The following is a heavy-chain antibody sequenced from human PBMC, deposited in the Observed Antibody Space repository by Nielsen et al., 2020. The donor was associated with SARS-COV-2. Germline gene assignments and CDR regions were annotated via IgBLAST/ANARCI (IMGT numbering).Heavy chain of an antibody. CDR2: IYDSGST. J-gene: IGHJ4*02. CDR1: GGSINSDYYF. D-gene: IGHD3-3*01. CDR3: ARGSDEGLAL. V-gene: IGHV4-61*01. Sequence: SETLSLTCTVSGGSINSDYYFWTWIRQPPEKGLEWIAYIYDSGSTYYNPSLKSRVTISVDTSRNQFSLKLTSVTAADTAVYYCARGSDEGLALWGQGTLVTVSS.